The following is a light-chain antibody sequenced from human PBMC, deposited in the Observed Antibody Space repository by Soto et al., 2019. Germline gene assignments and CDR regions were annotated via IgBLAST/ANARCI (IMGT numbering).Light chain of an antibody. V-gene: IGLV2-11*01. CDR1: SSDVGAYNY. CDR3: CAYAGSYSLV. Sequence: QSALTQPRSVSGSPGQSVAISCTGTSSDVGAYNYVSWYQQHPGKAPKVMIYDVNKRPSGVPDRFSGSKSDNTASLTISGLQAEDEAYYYCCAYAGSYSLVFGGGTQLTVL. CDR2: DVN. J-gene: IGLJ2*01.